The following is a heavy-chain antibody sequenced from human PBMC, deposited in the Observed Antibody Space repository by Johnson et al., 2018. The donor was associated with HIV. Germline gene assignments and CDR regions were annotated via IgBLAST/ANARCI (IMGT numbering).Heavy chain of an antibody. V-gene: IGHV3-13*01. J-gene: IGHJ3*02. D-gene: IGHD4-23*01. Sequence: VQLVESGGGLVQPGGSLRLSCAASGFTFSCYDVHWVRQATGKGLEWVSAIGTAGDTYYPGSVKGRFTISRDNSKDTLYLQMNSLRAEDTAVYYCAREEGVGDDYGGKSAFDIWGQGTMVTVSS. CDR2: IGTAGDT. CDR3: AREEGVGDDYGGKSAFDI. CDR1: GFTFSCYD.